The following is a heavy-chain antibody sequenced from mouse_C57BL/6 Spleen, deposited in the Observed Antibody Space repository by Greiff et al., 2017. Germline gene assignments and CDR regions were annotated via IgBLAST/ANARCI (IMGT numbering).Heavy chain of an antibody. J-gene: IGHJ1*03. V-gene: IGHV1-55*01. D-gene: IGHD1-1*01. Sequence: VQLQQPGAELVKPGASVKMSCKASGYTFTSYWITWVKQRPGQGLEWIGDIYPGSGSTNYNEKFKSKATLTVDTSSSTAYMQLSSLTSEDSAVYYCARRYYGSSHWDFDVWGTGTTVTVSS. CDR1: GYTFTSYW. CDR3: ARRYYGSSHWDFDV. CDR2: IYPGSGST.